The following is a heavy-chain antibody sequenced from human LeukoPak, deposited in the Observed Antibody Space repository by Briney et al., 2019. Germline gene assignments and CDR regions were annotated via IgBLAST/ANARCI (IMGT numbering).Heavy chain of an antibody. V-gene: IGHV4-61*02. CDR1: GGSISSGSYY. Sequence: SETLSLTCTVSGGSISSGSYYWSWIRQPAGKGLEWIGRIYTSGSTNYNPSLKSRVTISVDTFKNQFSLKLSSVTAADTAVYYCARDDYYYYMDVWGKGTTVTVSS. CDR2: IYTSGST. J-gene: IGHJ6*03. CDR3: ARDDYYYYMDV.